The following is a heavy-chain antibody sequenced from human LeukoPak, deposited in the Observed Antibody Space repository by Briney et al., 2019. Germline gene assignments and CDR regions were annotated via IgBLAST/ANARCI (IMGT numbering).Heavy chain of an antibody. CDR2: IYSGGST. CDR1: GFTVSSNY. Sequence: AGGSLRLSCAASGFTVSSNYMSWVRQAPGKGLEWVSVIYSGGSTYYADSVKGRFTISRGNSKNTLYLQMNSLRAEDTAVYYCARDGNYYDSSGSITLDYWGQGTLVTVSS. D-gene: IGHD3-22*01. J-gene: IGHJ4*02. CDR3: ARDGNYYDSSGSITLDY. V-gene: IGHV3-66*02.